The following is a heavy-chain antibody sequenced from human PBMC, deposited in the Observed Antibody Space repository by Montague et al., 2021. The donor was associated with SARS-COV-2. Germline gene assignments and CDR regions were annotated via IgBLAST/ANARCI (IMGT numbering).Heavy chain of an antibody. CDR2: IYSGGSST. V-gene: IGHV3-23*03. Sequence: SLRLSCAASGFTFSSYAMSLVRQAPGKGLEWVSVIYSGGSSTYYADSVKGRFTISRDNSKNTLYLQMNSLRAEDAAVYYCAKQYSSRWYPQYFQHWGQGTQVTDSS. CDR1: GFTFSSYA. CDR3: AKQYSSRWYPQYFQH. J-gene: IGHJ1*01. D-gene: IGHD6-13*01.